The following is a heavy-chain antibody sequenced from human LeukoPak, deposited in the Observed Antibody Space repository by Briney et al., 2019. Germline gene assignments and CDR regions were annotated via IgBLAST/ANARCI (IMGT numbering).Heavy chain of an antibody. CDR2: INPNSGGT. CDR3: ARDERYYGSGSYYLFDY. Sequence: ASVKVSCKASGYTFTGYYMHWVRQAPGQGLEWMGWINPNSGGTNYAQKFQGRVTMTRDTSISTAYMELSRLRSDDTAVCYCARDERYYGSGSYYLFDYWGQGTLVTVSS. CDR1: GYTFTGYY. J-gene: IGHJ4*02. D-gene: IGHD3-10*01. V-gene: IGHV1-2*02.